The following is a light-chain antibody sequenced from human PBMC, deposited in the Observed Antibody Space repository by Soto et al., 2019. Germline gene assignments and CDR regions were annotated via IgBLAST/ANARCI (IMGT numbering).Light chain of an antibody. V-gene: IGKV3-20*01. CDR2: GTS. J-gene: IGKJ2*01. CDR3: QQYETSTKT. Sequence: EIVLTQSPGTLSLSPGERATLSCRASQSVSSSYLAWYQQKPGQAPRLLIYGTSSRATGIPDRFSGSGSGTDFTLTITRLEPEDFAVYYCQQYETSTKTFGQGTKLDIK. CDR1: QSVSSSY.